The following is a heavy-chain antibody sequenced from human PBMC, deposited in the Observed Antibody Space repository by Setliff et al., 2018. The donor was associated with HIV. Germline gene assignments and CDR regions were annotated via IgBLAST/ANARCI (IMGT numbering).Heavy chain of an antibody. J-gene: IGHJ4*02. CDR2: INPNSGGT. V-gene: IGHV1-2*02. D-gene: IGHD5-18*01. CDR3: ARSGYSYGTPQHFDY. CDR1: GYTFSGYY. Sequence: ASVKVSCKASGYTFSGYYLHWVRRAPGQGLEWMGWINPNSGGTNYARKFQGRVTMTRDTSISTAYMELSRLRSDDTAVYYCARSGYSYGTPQHFDYWGQGTLVTVSS.